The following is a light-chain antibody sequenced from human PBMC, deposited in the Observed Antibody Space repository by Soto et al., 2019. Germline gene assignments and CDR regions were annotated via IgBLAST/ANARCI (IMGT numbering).Light chain of an antibody. V-gene: IGKV3-15*01. CDR3: QQYNISPAT. J-gene: IGKJ4*01. CDR2: GAS. CDR1: QDVSTN. Sequence: EIVMTQSPVTLSVSPGERATLSCRASQDVSTNLAWYQQKPGQAPRLLIYGASTRATDIPARFSGSGSGTEFTLTISSLQSEDLAVYYCQQYNISPATFGGGTKVDIK.